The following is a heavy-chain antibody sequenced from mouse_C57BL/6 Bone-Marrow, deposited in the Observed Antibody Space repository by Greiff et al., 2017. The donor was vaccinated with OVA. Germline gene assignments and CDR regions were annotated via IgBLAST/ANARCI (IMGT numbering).Heavy chain of an antibody. D-gene: IGHD2-2*01. CDR1: GFTFSDYY. J-gene: IGHJ2*01. Sequence: EVQRVESEGGLVQPGRSMKLSCTASGFTFSDYYMAWVRQVPEKGLEWVANINYDGSSTYYLDSLTSRFIISCDSAQNILYLQKSRLKSEKTATYYGARGWGYDDYFDYWGQGTTLTVSS. V-gene: IGHV5-16*01. CDR3: ARGWGYDDYFDY. CDR2: INYDGSST.